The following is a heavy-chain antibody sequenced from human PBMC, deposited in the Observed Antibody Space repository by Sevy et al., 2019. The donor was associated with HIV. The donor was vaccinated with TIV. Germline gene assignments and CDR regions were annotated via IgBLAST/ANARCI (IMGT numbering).Heavy chain of an antibody. CDR2: IQDDGSGK. D-gene: IGHD4-17*01. Sequence: GGSLRLSCAASGFTFSKYWMSWVRQAPGKGLEWVANIQDDGSGKYYVDAVKGRFTISRDNAKNSLYLQMNSLRAEDTAVYYCATDPFSVTSSNDYMDVWDKGTTVTVSS. CDR1: GFTFSKYW. V-gene: IGHV3-7*01. CDR3: ATDPFSVTSSNDYMDV. J-gene: IGHJ6*03.